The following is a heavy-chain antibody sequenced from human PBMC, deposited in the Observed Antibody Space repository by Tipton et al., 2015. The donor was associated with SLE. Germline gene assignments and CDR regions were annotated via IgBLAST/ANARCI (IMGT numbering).Heavy chain of an antibody. D-gene: IGHD6-13*01. Sequence: LSLTCTVSGGSISTYYWSWIRQPPGKGLEWIGYIYYSGSTDYNPSLKSRVTISIDTSKNQFSLKLSSVTAADTAVYYCARDRPQHSSSWDYYYYMDVWGKGTTVTVSS. J-gene: IGHJ6*03. CDR2: IYYSGST. V-gene: IGHV4-59*01. CDR3: ARDRPQHSSSWDYYYYMDV. CDR1: GGSISTYY.